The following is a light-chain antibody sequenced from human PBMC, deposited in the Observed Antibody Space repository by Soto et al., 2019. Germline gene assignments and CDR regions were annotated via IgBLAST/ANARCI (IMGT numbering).Light chain of an antibody. Sequence: EIVLTQSPGTLSLSPGERATLSCRACQSVNSRLAWYQHKPGQAPRLLISGASSRATGIPDRFSGSGSATDFTLTISRLEPEDFALYYCQHYGRSPITFGQGTRLEIK. V-gene: IGKV3-20*01. CDR2: GAS. CDR1: QSVNSR. CDR3: QHYGRSPIT. J-gene: IGKJ5*01.